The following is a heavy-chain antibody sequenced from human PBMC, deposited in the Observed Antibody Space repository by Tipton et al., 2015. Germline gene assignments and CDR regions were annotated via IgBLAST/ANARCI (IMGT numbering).Heavy chain of an antibody. CDR1: GGSISSSSYY. CDR3: TRHPIDYPFDY. V-gene: IGHV4-39*01. CDR2: IYYWGST. D-gene: IGHD4-11*01. Sequence: TLSLTCTVSGGSISSSSYYWGWIRQPPGKGLEWIGSIYYWGSTYYNPSLKSRVTISVDTSKSQFSLKLSSVTAADTAMYYCTRHPIDYPFDYWGQGTLVTVSS. J-gene: IGHJ4*02.